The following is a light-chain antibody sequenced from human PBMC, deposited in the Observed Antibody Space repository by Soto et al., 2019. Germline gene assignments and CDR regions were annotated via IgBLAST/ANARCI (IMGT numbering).Light chain of an antibody. CDR3: PQYGSSPPYT. V-gene: IGKV3-20*01. Sequence: EVVLTQSPGTLSLSPGERATLSCRASQSVSNNYFAWYQQKPGQAPRLLIFGSSDRATGLPDRFSGSGSGTDFTLTISRLEPEDFEVYYCPQYGSSPPYTFGQGTKLEIK. J-gene: IGKJ2*01. CDR1: QSVSNNY. CDR2: GSS.